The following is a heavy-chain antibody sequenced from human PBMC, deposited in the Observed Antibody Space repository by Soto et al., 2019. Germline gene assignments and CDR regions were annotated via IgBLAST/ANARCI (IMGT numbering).Heavy chain of an antibody. D-gene: IGHD2-15*01. V-gene: IGHV4-59*01. CDR1: GGSISGYY. CDR2: IYYSGST. J-gene: IGHJ4*02. Sequence: QVQLQESGPGLVKPSETLSLTCSVSGGSISGYYWSWIRQTPEKGLEWIGYIYYSGSTNYNPSLKSRVTMLIDMSKNQFSLKLTSVSAADTAVYYCAADPRYWGQGILVTVSS. CDR3: AADPRY.